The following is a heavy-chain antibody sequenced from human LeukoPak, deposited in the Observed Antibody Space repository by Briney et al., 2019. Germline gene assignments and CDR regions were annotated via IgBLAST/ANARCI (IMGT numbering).Heavy chain of an antibody. D-gene: IGHD6-19*01. CDR1: GYTFTSYG. V-gene: IGHV1-18*01. CDR3: ARAGAVAGTKYYYYYYMDV. J-gene: IGHJ6*03. CDR2: ISAYNGNT. Sequence: ASVKVSCRASGYTFTSYGISWVRQAPGQGLEWMGWISAYNGNTNYAQKLQGRVTMTTDTSTSTAYMELRSLRSDDTAVYYCARAGAVAGTKYYYYYYMDVWGKGTTVTVSS.